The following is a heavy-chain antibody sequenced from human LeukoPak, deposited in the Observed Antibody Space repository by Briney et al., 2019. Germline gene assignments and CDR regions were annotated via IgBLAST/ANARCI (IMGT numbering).Heavy chain of an antibody. J-gene: IGHJ4*02. D-gene: IGHD3-10*01. V-gene: IGHV3-30*18. CDR3: AKGGGDYYGFDY. CDR2: ISYDGSNK. Sequence: PGGSLRLSCAASGFTFSSYGMHWVRQAPGKGLXXVAVISYDGSNKYYADSVKGRFTISRDNSKNTLYLQMNSLRAEDTAVYYCAKGGGDYYGFDYWGQGTLVTVSS. CDR1: GFTFSSYG.